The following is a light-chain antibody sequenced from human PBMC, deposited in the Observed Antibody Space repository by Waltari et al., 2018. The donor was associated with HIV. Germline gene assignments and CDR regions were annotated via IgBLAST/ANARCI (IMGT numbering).Light chain of an antibody. CDR2: GAS. Sequence: EIVMTQSPATLSTSPGDRVTLSCRASQGINSNLAWYQQKPGQAPGLLIYGASTRATTIPARFSGSGSGTEFTLTISSLQSEDFAVYYCQQYNNWPRTFGQGTKVDFK. V-gene: IGKV3-15*01. CDR1: QGINSN. J-gene: IGKJ1*01. CDR3: QQYNNWPRT.